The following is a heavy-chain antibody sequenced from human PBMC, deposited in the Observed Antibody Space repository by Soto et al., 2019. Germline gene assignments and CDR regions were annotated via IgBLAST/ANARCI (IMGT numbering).Heavy chain of an antibody. D-gene: IGHD5-18*01. J-gene: IGHJ5*02. CDR1: GYTFTGYY. Sequence: VASVKVSCKASGYTFTGYYMHWVRQAPGQGLEWMGWINPNSGGTNYAQKFQGWVTMTRDTSISTAYMELSRLRSDDTAVYYCARDHDPGWHPRSYGPGFDPWGQGTLVTVSS. CDR3: ARDHDPGWHPRSYGPGFDP. V-gene: IGHV1-2*04. CDR2: INPNSGGT.